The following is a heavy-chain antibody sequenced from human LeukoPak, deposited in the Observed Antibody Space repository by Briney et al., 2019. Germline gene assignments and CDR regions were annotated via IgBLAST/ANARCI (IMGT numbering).Heavy chain of an antibody. CDR3: ASSAGYCSGGSCAGGMDV. J-gene: IGHJ3*01. Sequence: GGSLRLSCAASGFTVSSNYMSWVRQAPGKGLEWVSVIYSGGSTYYADSVKGRFTISRDNSKNTLYLQMNSLSAEDTAVYYCASSAGYCSGGSCAGGMDVWGQGTMVTVSS. V-gene: IGHV3-66*02. D-gene: IGHD2-15*01. CDR1: GFTVSSNY. CDR2: IYSGGST.